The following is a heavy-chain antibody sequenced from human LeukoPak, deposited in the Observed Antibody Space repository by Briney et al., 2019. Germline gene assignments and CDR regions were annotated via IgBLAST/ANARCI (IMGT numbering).Heavy chain of an antibody. Sequence: PSETLSLTCTVSGGSISSSSYYWGWIRQPPGKGLEWIGSIYYSGSTYYNPSLKSRVTISVDTSKNQFSLKLSSATAADTAVYYCAIPLGGGLAFDPWGQGTLVTVSS. D-gene: IGHD3-16*01. CDR3: AIPLGGGLAFDP. CDR2: IYYSGST. CDR1: GGSISSSSYY. V-gene: IGHV4-39*01. J-gene: IGHJ5*02.